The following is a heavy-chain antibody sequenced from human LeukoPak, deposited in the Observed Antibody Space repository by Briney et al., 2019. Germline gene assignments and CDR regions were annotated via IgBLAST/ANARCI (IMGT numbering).Heavy chain of an antibody. CDR1: GYSFTSYW. CDR2: IYPGDSDT. CDR3: ARMSRDGYTRLDY. Sequence: GESLKISCKGSGYSFTSYWIGWVRQMPGKGLEWMGIIYPGDSDTRYSPSFQGPVTISADKSISTAYLQWSSLKASDTAIYYCARMSRDGYTRLDYWGQGTLVTVSS. J-gene: IGHJ4*02. V-gene: IGHV5-51*01. D-gene: IGHD5-24*01.